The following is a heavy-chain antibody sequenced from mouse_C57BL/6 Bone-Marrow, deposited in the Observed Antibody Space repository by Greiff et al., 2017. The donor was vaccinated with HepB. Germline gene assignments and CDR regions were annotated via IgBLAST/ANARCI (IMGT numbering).Heavy chain of an antibody. D-gene: IGHD1-1*01. J-gene: IGHJ2*01. CDR2: IYYSGTI. V-gene: IGHV3-5*01. Sequence: DVQLQESGPGLVKPSQTVFLTCTVTGISITTGNYRWSWIRQFPGNKLEWIGYIYYSGTITYNPSLTSRTTITRDTPKNQFFLEMNSLTAEDTATYYCARVPYGSSPYFDYWGQGTTLTVSS. CDR1: GISITTGNYR. CDR3: ARVPYGSSPYFDY.